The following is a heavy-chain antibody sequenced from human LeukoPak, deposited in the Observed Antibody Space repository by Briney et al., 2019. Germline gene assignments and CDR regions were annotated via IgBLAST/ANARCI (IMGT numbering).Heavy chain of an antibody. CDR1: GFTFSSYA. J-gene: IGHJ4*02. V-gene: IGHV3-23*01. D-gene: IGHD2-15*01. CDR2: ISGSGGST. Sequence: GGSLRLSCAASGFTFSSYAMSWVRQAPGKGLEWVSTISGSGGSTYYADSVKGRFTISRDNSKNTLYLQVNSLRAEDTAVYYCAKCWRGMEKVVAAILPIDYWGQGTLVTVSS. CDR3: AKCWRGMEKVVAAILPIDY.